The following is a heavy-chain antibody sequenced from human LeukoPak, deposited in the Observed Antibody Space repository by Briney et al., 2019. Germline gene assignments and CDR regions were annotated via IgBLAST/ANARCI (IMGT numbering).Heavy chain of an antibody. CDR1: NYSINSGYY. CDR3: ARGSSSGWYPPDY. J-gene: IGHJ4*02. V-gene: IGHV4-38-2*02. Sequence: PSETLSLTCTVSNYSINSGYYWGWIRLSPGKGLEWIGSISHRGSTYYNPSLKSRVTISIYTSKNQFSLRLSSVTAADTAVYYCARGSSSGWYPPDYWGQGTLVTVSS. CDR2: ISHRGST. D-gene: IGHD6-19*01.